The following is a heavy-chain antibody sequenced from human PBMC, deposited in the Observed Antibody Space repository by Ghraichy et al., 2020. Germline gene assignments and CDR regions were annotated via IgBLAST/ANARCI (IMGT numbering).Heavy chain of an antibody. D-gene: IGHD1-1*01. J-gene: IGHJ6*02. CDR3: AGGNWNGFFYYGMDV. CDR2: INPNSGGT. Sequence: ASVKVSCKASGYTFTGYYMHWVRQAPGQGLEWMGWINPNSGGTNYAQKFQGRVTMTRDTSISTAYMELSRLRSDDTAVYYCAGGNWNGFFYYGMDVWGQGPTVTVSS. V-gene: IGHV1-2*02. CDR1: GYTFTGYY.